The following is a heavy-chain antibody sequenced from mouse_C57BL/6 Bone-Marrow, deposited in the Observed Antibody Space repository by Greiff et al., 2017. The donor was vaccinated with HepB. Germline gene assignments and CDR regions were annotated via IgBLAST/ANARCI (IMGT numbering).Heavy chain of an antibody. V-gene: IGHV2-2*01. CDR3: ARKGYYGSSNWYFDV. J-gene: IGHJ1*03. CDR1: GFSLTSYG. D-gene: IGHD1-1*01. Sequence: VKVVESGPGLVQPSQSLSITCTVSGFSLTSYGVHWVRQSPGKGLEWLGVIWSGGSTDYNAAFISRLSISKDNSKSQVFFKMNSLQADDTAIYYCARKGYYGSSNWYFDVWGTGTTVTVSS. CDR2: IWSGGST.